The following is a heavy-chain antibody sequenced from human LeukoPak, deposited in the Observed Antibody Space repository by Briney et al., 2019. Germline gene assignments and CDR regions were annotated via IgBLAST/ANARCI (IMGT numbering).Heavy chain of an antibody. CDR2: INDSGST. V-gene: IGHV4-34*01. CDR1: GGSFSGYF. CDR3: AGVLGGWYFDL. Sequence: SETLSLTCTVFGGSFSGYFWNWIRQPPGKGLEWIGEINDSGSTNFNPSLKSRVTISVDTSKNHFSLKLSSMTAADTAVYYCAGVLGGWYFDLWGRGTLVTVSS. J-gene: IGHJ2*01. D-gene: IGHD3-10*01.